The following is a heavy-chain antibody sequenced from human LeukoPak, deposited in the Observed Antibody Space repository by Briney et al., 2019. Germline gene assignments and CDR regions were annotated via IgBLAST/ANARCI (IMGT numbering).Heavy chain of an antibody. CDR2: IIPIFGTA. CDR1: GGTFSSYA. V-gene: IGHV1-69*06. Sequence: SVKVSCKASGGTFSSYAISWVRQAPGQGLEWMGGIIPIFGTANYAQKFQGRVTITADKSTSTAYMELSSLRSEDTAVYHCARGFRGDYAPDYWGQGTLVTVSS. CDR3: ARGFRGDYAPDY. J-gene: IGHJ4*02. D-gene: IGHD4-17*01.